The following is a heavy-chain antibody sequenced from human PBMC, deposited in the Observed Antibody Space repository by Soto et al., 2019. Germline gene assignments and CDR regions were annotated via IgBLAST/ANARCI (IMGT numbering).Heavy chain of an antibody. J-gene: IGHJ6*03. CDR2: VNPSGGST. CDR1: GYTFTSYY. D-gene: IGHD2-15*01. Sequence: AASVKVSCKAPGYTFTSYYMHWVRQAPGQGLEWMGIVNPSGGSTSYAQKFQGSVTMTRDTSTSTVYMELSSLRSEDTAVYYCARDIGYYYYYMDVWGKGTTVTVSS. CDR3: ARDIGYYYYYMDV. V-gene: IGHV1-46*03.